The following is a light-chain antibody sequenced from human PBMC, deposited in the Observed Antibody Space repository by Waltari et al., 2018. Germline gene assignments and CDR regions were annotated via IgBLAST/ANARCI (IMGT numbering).Light chain of an antibody. V-gene: IGLV2-14*01. J-gene: IGLJ2*01. CDR3: ASYTTTRTVV. CDR2: DVA. CDR1: SSDLGGYNY. Sequence: QSALTQPASVSGSPGQSITISCTGSSSDLGGYNYVSWYQQPPGKAPKLMIFDVARWPSGVSNRFSGSNSGNTASLTISGLQAEDEADYYCASYTTTRTVVFGGGTKVTVL.